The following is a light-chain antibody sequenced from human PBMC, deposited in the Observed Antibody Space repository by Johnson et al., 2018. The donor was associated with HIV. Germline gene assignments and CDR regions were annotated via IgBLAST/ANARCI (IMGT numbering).Light chain of an antibody. Sequence: QSVLTQPPSVSAAPGQKVTISCSGSSSNIGNKYVSWYQQLPGTAPKLLIYENTKRPSGIPDRFSGSKSGTSATLGITGLQTGDEADYYCGTWDTSLSAGCLFGSGTRVTVL. CDR2: ENT. CDR3: GTWDTSLSAGCL. V-gene: IGLV1-51*02. CDR1: SSNIGNKY. J-gene: IGLJ1*01.